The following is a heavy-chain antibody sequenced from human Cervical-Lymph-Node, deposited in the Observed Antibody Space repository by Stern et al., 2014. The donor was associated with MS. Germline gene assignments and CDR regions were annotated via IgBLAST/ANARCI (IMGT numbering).Heavy chain of an antibody. CDR1: GGSISSSSYY. J-gene: IGHJ6*02. V-gene: IGHV4-39*01. D-gene: IGHD3-22*01. CDR2: IYHSEAT. CDR3: ASFHYHDYGMDI. Sequence: QVQLQESGPGLVKPSETLSLTCTVSGGSISSSSYYWGWIRQPPGKGLEWIGSIYHSEATYYNPSLKSRVTISVDTSKTQFSLKLSSVTAADTAVYYCASFHYHDYGMDIWGQGTTVIVSS.